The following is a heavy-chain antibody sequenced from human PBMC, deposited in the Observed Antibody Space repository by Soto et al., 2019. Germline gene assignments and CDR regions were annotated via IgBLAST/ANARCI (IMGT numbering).Heavy chain of an antibody. J-gene: IGHJ3*02. CDR3: ARGYIAAAGTGDAFDI. CDR1: GYTFTSYD. D-gene: IGHD6-13*01. V-gene: IGHV1-8*01. CDR2: MNPNSGNT. Sequence: QVQLVQSGAEVKKPGASVKVSCKASGYTFTSYDINWVRQATGQGLEWMGWMNPNSGNTGYAQKFQGRVTMTRNTSISTVYMELSSLRSEDTAVYYCARGYIAAAGTGDAFDIWGQGTMVTVSS.